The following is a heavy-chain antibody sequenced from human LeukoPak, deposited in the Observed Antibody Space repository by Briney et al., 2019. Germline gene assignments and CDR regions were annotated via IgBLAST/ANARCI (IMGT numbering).Heavy chain of an antibody. CDR2: IYSSGTS. D-gene: IGHD1-26*01. CDR3: VRSGGSYSPVDY. Sequence: KTSETLSLTCTVSGGSISSYYWSWIRQPPGKGLEWIGYIYSSGTSKYNPSLKSRVTISVDTSKNQFSLKLTSVTAADTAVYYCVRSGGSYSPVDYWGQGTLVSVSS. CDR1: GGSISSYY. J-gene: IGHJ4*02. V-gene: IGHV4-59*01.